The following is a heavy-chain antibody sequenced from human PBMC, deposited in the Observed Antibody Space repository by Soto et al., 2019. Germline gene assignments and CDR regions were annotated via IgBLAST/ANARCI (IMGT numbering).Heavy chain of an antibody. J-gene: IGHJ4*02. Sequence: SVKVSCKASGYTFTDYSMHWVRQAPGQGLEWMGGIIPIFGTANYAQKFQGRVTITADESTSTAYMELSSLRSEDTAVYYCASYTNDYYDSSGYYVWGQGTLVTVSS. CDR2: IIPIFGTA. CDR1: GYTFTDYS. CDR3: ASYTNDYYDSSGYYV. V-gene: IGHV1-69*13. D-gene: IGHD3-22*01.